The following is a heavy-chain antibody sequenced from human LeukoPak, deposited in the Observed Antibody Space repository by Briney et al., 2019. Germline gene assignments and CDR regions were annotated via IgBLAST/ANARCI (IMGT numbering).Heavy chain of an antibody. CDR1: GFTFGDYA. CDR2: IRSKAYGGTT. V-gene: IGHV3-49*04. D-gene: IGHD2-15*01. J-gene: IGHJ4*02. CDR3: TRVSLVAASVFFDY. Sequence: PGRSLRLSCTASGFTFGDYAMSWVRQAPGKGLEWVSFIRSKAYGGTTEYAASVKGRFTISRDDSKSIAYLQINSLKTEDTAVYYCTRVSLVAASVFFDYWGQGTLVTVSS.